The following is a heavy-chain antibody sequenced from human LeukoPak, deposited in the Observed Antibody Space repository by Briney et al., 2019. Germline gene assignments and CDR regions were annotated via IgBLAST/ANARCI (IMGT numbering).Heavy chain of an antibody. V-gene: IGHV3-74*03. Sequence: PGGSLRLSCAASGFTFSTYWMHWVRQAPGKGLVWVSHINSDGSSTTYADSVKGRFTTSRDNAKNMLYLQMNGLRVEDTAVYYCVRDNFAVDYWGQGTLVTVSS. D-gene: IGHD1-1*01. CDR3: VRDNFAVDY. CDR2: INSDGSST. CDR1: GFTFSTYW. J-gene: IGHJ4*02.